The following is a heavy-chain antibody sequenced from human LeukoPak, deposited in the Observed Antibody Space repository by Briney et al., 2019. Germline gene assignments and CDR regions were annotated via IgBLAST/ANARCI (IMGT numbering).Heavy chain of an antibody. Sequence: PVGSLRLSCAASGFTFSAYWMHWVRQAPGKGLVWVSRINSDGYSTAYADSVKGRFTISRDNAKKTLYLQMNSLRAEDTAVYYCAKDRYSSGWLYYFDYWGQGTLVTVSS. J-gene: IGHJ4*02. CDR2: INSDGYST. CDR1: GFTFSAYW. D-gene: IGHD6-19*01. CDR3: AKDRYSSGWLYYFDY. V-gene: IGHV3-74*01.